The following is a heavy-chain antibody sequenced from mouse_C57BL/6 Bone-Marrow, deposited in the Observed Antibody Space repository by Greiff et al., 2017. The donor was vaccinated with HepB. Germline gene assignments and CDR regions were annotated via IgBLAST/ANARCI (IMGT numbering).Heavy chain of an antibody. CDR2: ISSGSSTI. CDR1: GFTFSDYG. D-gene: IGHD4-1*01. Sequence: DVKLVESGGGLVKPGGSLKLSCAASGFTFSDYGMHWVRQAPEKGLEWVAYISSGSSTIYYADTVKGRFTISRDNAKNTLFLQMTSLRSEDTAMYYCARGPSWDDWYFDVWGTGTTVTVSS. V-gene: IGHV5-17*01. CDR3: ARGPSWDDWYFDV. J-gene: IGHJ1*03.